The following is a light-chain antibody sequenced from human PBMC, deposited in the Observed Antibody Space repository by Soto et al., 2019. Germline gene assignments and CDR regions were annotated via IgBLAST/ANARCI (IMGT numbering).Light chain of an antibody. CDR3: LQYNSWPRT. V-gene: IGKV3-15*01. CDR2: GEV. CDR1: QNIGIN. Sequence: EILMTQSPAALSVAQGERATLSCRASQNIGINFAWYQQKPGQAPSLLIFGEVTRATGVPDRFSGSGSGTEFTLTISSLQSEDYAVYYCLQYNSWPRTFGQGTKVEL. J-gene: IGKJ1*01.